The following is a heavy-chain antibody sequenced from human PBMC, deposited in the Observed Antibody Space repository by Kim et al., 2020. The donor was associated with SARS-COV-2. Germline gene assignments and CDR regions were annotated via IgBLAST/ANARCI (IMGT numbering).Heavy chain of an antibody. J-gene: IGHJ4*02. CDR3: ARDADPFDWLTPFDY. CDR1: GCSISSSSYY. Sequence: SETLSLTCTVSGCSISSSSYYWGWIRQPPGKGLEWIGSIYYSGSTYYNPSLKSRVTISVDTSKNQFSLKLSSVTAADTAVYYCARDADPFDWLTPFDYWGQGTLVTVSS. CDR2: IYYSGST. D-gene: IGHD3-9*01. V-gene: IGHV4-39*07.